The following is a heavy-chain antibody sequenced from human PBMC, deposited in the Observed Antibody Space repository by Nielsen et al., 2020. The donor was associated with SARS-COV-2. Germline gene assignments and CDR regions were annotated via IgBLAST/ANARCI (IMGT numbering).Heavy chain of an antibody. V-gene: IGHV3-23*01. J-gene: IGHJ3*02. CDR1: GFTFNIYA. CDR3: AKDDVVRGDAFDI. D-gene: IGHD3-10*01. CDR2: ISASGGST. Sequence: GGSLRLSCIASGFTFNIYAMAWVRRTPGRGLQWVSGISASGGSTYYTDSVKGRFAVSRDNSRNTLYLQMHGLRVEDTALYYCAKDDVVRGDAFDIWGQGTMVTVSS.